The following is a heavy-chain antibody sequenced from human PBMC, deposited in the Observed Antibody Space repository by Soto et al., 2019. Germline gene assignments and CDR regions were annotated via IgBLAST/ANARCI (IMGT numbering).Heavy chain of an antibody. V-gene: IGHV4-59*08. D-gene: IGHD5-18*01. J-gene: IGHJ4*02. Sequence: QVQLQESGPGLVKPSETLSLTCTVSGGSISSYYWSWIRQPPGKGLGWIGDIDYSGNTNYNNSLKRRVTKSVDTSKNLTPLKLSPVTAAATAVYYCASGATAMVYDYWGQGTLVTVSS. CDR3: ASGATAMVYDY. CDR1: GGSISSYY. CDR2: IDYSGNT.